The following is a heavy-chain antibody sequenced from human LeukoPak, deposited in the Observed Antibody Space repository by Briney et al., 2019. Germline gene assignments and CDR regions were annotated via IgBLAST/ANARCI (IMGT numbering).Heavy chain of an antibody. CDR1: GHSSTSYW. V-gene: IGHV5-51*01. D-gene: IGHD6-19*01. CDR2: VYPFDSDA. CDR3: ARLLTSGWSHRRYYVDY. Sequence: HGESLKISCKASGHSSTSYWIGWVRQMPGKGLEWVGIVYPFDSDARYSPSFQGQVTVSADKSNTSAYLQWSGLRASDTAMYYCARLLTSGWSHRRYYVDYWGQGTLVTASS. J-gene: IGHJ4*02.